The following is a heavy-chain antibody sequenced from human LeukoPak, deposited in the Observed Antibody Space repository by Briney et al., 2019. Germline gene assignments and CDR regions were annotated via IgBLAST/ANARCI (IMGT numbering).Heavy chain of an antibody. D-gene: IGHD3-10*01. CDR1: GFTFSSYG. Sequence: GGSLRPSCAASGFTFSSYGMHWVRQAPGKGLEWVAVISYDGSNKYYADSVKGRFTISRDNSKNTLYLQMNSLRAEDTAVYYCAKVADYYGSGSYQNWFDPWGQGTLVTVSS. CDR3: AKVADYYGSGSYQNWFDP. J-gene: IGHJ5*02. V-gene: IGHV3-30*18. CDR2: ISYDGSNK.